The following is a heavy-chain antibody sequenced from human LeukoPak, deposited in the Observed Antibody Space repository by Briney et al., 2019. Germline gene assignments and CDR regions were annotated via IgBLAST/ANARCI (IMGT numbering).Heavy chain of an antibody. Sequence: PGGSLRLSRAAYGFTFSSYWMSWVRQAPGKGLEWVANIKQDGSEKYYVDSVKGRFTISRDNAKNSLYLQMNSLRAEDTAVYYCARVPGDCGGDCYSYYYYYMDVWGKGTTVTVSS. V-gene: IGHV3-7*01. J-gene: IGHJ6*03. CDR3: ARVPGDCGGDCYSYYYYYMDV. CDR1: GFTFSSYW. D-gene: IGHD2-21*01. CDR2: IKQDGSEK.